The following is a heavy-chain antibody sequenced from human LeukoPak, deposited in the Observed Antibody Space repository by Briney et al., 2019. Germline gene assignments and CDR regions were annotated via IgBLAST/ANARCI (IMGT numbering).Heavy chain of an antibody. J-gene: IGHJ4*02. D-gene: IGHD3-10*01. CDR1: GFTFSSYW. Sequence: GSLRLSCAASGFTFSSYWMSWVRQAPGKGLEWVANIKQDGSEKYYVDSVKGRFTISRDNAKNSLYLQMNRLRAEDTAVYYCARDHELVSWFGESQILFDYWGQGTLVTVSS. V-gene: IGHV3-7*01. CDR3: ARDHELVSWFGESQILFDY. CDR2: IKQDGSEK.